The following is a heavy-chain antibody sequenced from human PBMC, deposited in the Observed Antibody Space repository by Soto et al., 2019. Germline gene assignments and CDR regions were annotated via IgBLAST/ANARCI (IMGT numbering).Heavy chain of an antibody. CDR3: ARLVVVPARLLPPMADHYYYGMDV. Sequence: ASVQVSCQTSVSTFAPFGLNWLRQAPGQGLGLLGWISTDNGNTNYAPQFQGRVTLTTDTSATTGYMELRGLRSDDTAVYYCARLVVVPARLLPPMADHYYYGMDVWGQGTTVTCSS. CDR2: ISTDNGNT. V-gene: IGHV1-18*01. J-gene: IGHJ6*02. D-gene: IGHD2-2*01. CDR1: VSTFAPFG.